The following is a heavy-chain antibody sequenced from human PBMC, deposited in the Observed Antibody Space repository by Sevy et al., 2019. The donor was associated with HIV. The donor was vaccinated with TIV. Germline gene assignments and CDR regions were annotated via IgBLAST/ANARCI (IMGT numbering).Heavy chain of an antibody. V-gene: IGHV4-39*01. J-gene: IGHJ4*02. CDR3: ARLSRYCSSTSCYSLRGYFDY. D-gene: IGHD2-2*02. CDR2: IYYSGST. Sequence: SETLSLTCTVSGGSISSSSYYWGWIRQPPGKGLEWIGSIYYSGSTYYNPSLKSRVTISVDTSKNQFSLKLSSVTAADTAVYYCARLSRYCSSTSCYSLRGYFDYWGQGTLVTVSS. CDR1: GGSISSSSYY.